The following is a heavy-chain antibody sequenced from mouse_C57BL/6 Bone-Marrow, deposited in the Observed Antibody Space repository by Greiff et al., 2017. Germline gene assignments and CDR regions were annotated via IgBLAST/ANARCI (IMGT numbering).Heavy chain of an antibody. CDR3: ARYDYAAMDY. J-gene: IGHJ4*01. CDR2: ISSGGSYT. CDR1: GFTFSSYG. V-gene: IGHV5-6*01. Sequence: EVQLQESGGDLVKPGGSLKLSCAASGFTFSSYGMSWVRQTPDKRLEWVATISSGGSYTYYPDSVKGRCTISRDNDKNTLYLQMSSLKSEDTAMYYCARYDYAAMDYWGQGTSVTVSS.